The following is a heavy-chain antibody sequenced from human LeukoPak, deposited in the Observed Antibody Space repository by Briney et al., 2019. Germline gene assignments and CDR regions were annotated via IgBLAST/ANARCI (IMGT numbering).Heavy chain of an antibody. Sequence: PGGSLRLSCAASGFTVSTYYMNWVRQAPGKGLEWVSFITGSSSYIYYTDSVKGRFTISRDNAKNSLFLQMNSLRDEDTAVYYCASGFSSSPYFDYWGQGTLVTVSS. CDR2: ITGSSSYI. V-gene: IGHV3-21*01. CDR1: GFTVSTYY. D-gene: IGHD6-6*01. CDR3: ASGFSSSPYFDY. J-gene: IGHJ4*02.